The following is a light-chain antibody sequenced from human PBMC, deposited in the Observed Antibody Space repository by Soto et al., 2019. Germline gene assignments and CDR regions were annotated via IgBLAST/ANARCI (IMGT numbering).Light chain of an antibody. CDR2: RTS. CDR3: QQTYSNRLS. V-gene: IGKV1-39*01. J-gene: IGKJ4*01. CDR1: QSISIF. Sequence: DIQMTQSPSSLSASVGDRVTITCRASQSISIFVNWYQQVRGKAPKLLIQRTSTLQSGVPLRFSGTGSGTEFTLTISSLQPEDCATYYCQQTYSNRLSFGGGTKVEIK.